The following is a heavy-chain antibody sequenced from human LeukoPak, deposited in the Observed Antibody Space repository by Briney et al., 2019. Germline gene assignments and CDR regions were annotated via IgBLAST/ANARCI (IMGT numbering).Heavy chain of an antibody. J-gene: IGHJ4*02. V-gene: IGHV3-23*01. CDR3: AKDQEPRFLQTTFDY. D-gene: IGHD3-3*01. CDR1: GFTFSTSW. Sequence: PGGSLRLSCAASGFTFSTSWMHWVRQAPGKGLEWVAGIGGSGGGTYYGDSVKGRFTVSRDNPKNTLFLHMNNLSAEDTAVYFCAKDQEPRFLQTTFDYWGQGTLVTVSS. CDR2: IGGSGGGT.